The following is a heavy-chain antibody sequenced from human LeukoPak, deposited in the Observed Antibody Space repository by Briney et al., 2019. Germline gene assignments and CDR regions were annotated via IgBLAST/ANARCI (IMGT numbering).Heavy chain of an antibody. CDR3: ARDYYSNYVYYFDY. Sequence: AGGSLRLSCAASGFTFSSYGMHWVRQAPGKGLEWVAFIRYDGSNKYYADSVKGRFTISRDNSKNTLYLQMDSLRPEDTAVYYCARDYYSNYVYYFDYWGQGTLVTVSS. J-gene: IGHJ4*02. CDR2: IRYDGSNK. D-gene: IGHD4-11*01. CDR1: GFTFSSYG. V-gene: IGHV3-30*02.